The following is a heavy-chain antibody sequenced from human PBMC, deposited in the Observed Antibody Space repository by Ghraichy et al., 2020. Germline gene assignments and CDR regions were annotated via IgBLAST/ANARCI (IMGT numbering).Heavy chain of an antibody. CDR2: ISGGGDGT. V-gene: IGHV3-23*01. J-gene: IGHJ4*02. Sequence: SCTASGFTFNNYVMSWVRQAPGKGLEWVSTISGGGDGTYYADSVKGRFTISRDNSKNTLYLQMNSLRAEDTAVYYCAKSIGTIAAGATDWGQGTLVTVSS. CDR1: GFTFNNYV. CDR3: AKSIGTIAAGATD. D-gene: IGHD6-13*01.